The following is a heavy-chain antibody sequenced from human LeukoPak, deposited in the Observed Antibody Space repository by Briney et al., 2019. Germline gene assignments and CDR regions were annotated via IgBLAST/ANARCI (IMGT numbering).Heavy chain of an antibody. J-gene: IGHJ4*02. D-gene: IGHD4-17*01. Sequence: PSETLSLTCTVSGGSISSGGYYWGWIRQPPGKGLEWIGSMYYSGSTYYNPSLKSRVTISVDTSKNQFSLKVSSVTAADTAVYYCARDTMTTMTAWGQGTLVTVSS. V-gene: IGHV4-39*07. CDR2: MYYSGST. CDR1: GGSISSGGYY. CDR3: ARDTMTTMTA.